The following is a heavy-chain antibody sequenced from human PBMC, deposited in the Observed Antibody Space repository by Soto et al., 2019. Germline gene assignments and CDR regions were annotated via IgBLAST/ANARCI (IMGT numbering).Heavy chain of an antibody. Sequence: QVQLVESGGGVVQPGRFVRLACAASGFTFSTYGMHWVRQAPGKGLEWVALISYDGRNKYYADSVKGRFTISRDNSKNTLYLQMSSLRTDDTALYYCAPDTAMARYYENGVDVWGQGTTVTVSS. J-gene: IGHJ6*02. CDR3: APDTAMARYYENGVDV. CDR1: GFTFSTYG. V-gene: IGHV3-30*03. D-gene: IGHD5-18*01. CDR2: ISYDGRNK.